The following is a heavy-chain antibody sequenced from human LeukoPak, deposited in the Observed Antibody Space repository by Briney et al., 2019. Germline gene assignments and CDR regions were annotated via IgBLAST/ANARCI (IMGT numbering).Heavy chain of an antibody. J-gene: IGHJ3*02. D-gene: IGHD3-10*01. CDR1: GGSISSNSYY. V-gene: IGHV4-39*07. CDR3: ARHKKLPDVLRGLRAFDI. CDR2: ISYSGST. Sequence: SETLSLTCSVSGGSISSNSYYWVWIRQPPGKGLEWIGTISYSGSTYYNPSLKSRVTISVDTSKNQFSLRLRSVTAADTALYYCARHKKLPDVLRGLRAFDIWGQGTMVTVSS.